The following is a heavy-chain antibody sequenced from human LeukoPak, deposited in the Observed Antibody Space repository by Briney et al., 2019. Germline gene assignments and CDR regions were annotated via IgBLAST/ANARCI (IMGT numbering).Heavy chain of an antibody. J-gene: IGHJ4*02. D-gene: IGHD1-26*01. CDR2: IYYSGST. V-gene: IGHV4-38-2*02. Sequence: SETLSLTCTVSGFSISSGYYWGWIRQPPGKGLEWIGSIYYSGSTYYNPSLKSRITMSVDTSKNQFSLKLSSVTAADTAVYYCAKYRAGATDYWGQGTLVTVSS. CDR3: AKYRAGATDY. CDR1: GFSISSGYY.